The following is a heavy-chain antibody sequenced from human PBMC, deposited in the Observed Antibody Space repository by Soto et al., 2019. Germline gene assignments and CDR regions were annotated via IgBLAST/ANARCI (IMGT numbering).Heavy chain of an antibody. J-gene: IGHJ6*02. CDR1: GGTFSSYT. Sequence: QVQLVQSGAEVKKPGSSVKVCCKASGGTFSSYTISWVRQAPGQGLEWMGRIIPILGIANYAQKFQGRVTITPDKSTSTAYMELSSLRSEDTAVYYCASLMSSGYYYGMDVWGQGTTVTVSS. CDR2: IIPILGIA. CDR3: ASLMSSGYYYGMDV. D-gene: IGHD3-10*01. V-gene: IGHV1-69*02.